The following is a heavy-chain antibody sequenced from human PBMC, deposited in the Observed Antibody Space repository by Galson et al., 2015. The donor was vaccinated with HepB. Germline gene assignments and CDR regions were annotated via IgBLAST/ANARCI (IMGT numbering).Heavy chain of an antibody. CDR2: ISGSGGRT. J-gene: IGHJ6*03. V-gene: IGHV3-23*01. Sequence: SLRLSCAASGFRFSNYAMSWVRQAPGKGLEWVSGISGSGGRTYYADSVQGRFTITRDNSKNTLYLYMSSLRAEDTAVYYCAETGDITVPPGTLSWGPKTYLVPHYMGVWGKGTTVIVSS. D-gene: IGHD3-10*01. CDR3: AETGDITVPPGTLSWGPKTYLVPHYMGV. CDR1: GFRFSNYA.